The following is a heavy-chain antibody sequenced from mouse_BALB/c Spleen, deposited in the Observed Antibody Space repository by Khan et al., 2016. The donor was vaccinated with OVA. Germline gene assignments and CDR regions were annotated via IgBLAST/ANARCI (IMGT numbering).Heavy chain of an antibody. D-gene: IGHD6-1*01. J-gene: IGHJ1*01. CDR2: INTYTGEP. CDR1: GYTFTNYR. V-gene: IGHV9-1*02. Sequence: QIQLVQSGPELKKPGETVKISCKASGYTFTNYRMNWMKQAPGKGLKWMGWINTYTGEPTYADDFKGRFAFSLETSASTAYLQINSLKNEDMATYFCARAATYWYFEVWGAGTTVTVSS. CDR3: ARAATYWYFEV.